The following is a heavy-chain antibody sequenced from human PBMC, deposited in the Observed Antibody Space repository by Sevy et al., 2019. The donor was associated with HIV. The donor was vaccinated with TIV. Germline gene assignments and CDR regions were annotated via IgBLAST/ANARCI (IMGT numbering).Heavy chain of an antibody. CDR3: ARNQVGLDMIVVYRSNQSHAFDI. CDR2: IYYSGST. D-gene: IGHD3-22*01. CDR1: GGSISSGGYY. Sequence: SETLSLTCTVSGGSISSGGYYWSWIRQHPGKGLEWIGYIYYSGSTYYNPSLKSRVTISVDTSKNQFSLKLSSVTAADPAVYYCARNQVGLDMIVVYRSNQSHAFDIWGQGTMVTVSS. V-gene: IGHV4-31*03. J-gene: IGHJ3*02.